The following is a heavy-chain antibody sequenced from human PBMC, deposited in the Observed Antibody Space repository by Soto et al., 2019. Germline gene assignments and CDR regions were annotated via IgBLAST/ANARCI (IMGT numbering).Heavy chain of an antibody. Sequence: ALVKVSCKASGYTFTSYGISWVRQAPGQGLEWMGWISAYNGNTNYAQKLQGRVTMTTDTSTSKAYMELRSLRSDDTAVYYCARGSSGSYYNQQFDYWGQGTLVTVSS. CDR1: GYTFTSYG. D-gene: IGHD3-10*01. CDR2: ISAYNGNT. CDR3: ARGSSGSYYNQQFDY. J-gene: IGHJ4*02. V-gene: IGHV1-18*01.